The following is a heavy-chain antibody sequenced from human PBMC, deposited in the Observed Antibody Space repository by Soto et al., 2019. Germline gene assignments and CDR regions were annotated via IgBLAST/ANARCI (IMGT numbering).Heavy chain of an antibody. CDR1: GGSISSYY. CDR2: IYYSGST. D-gene: IGHD1-26*01. CDR3: EVTGGCSGSYNWFDP. J-gene: IGHJ5*02. V-gene: IGHV4-59*01. Sequence: PSETLSLTCTVSGGSISSYYWSWIRQPPGKGLEWIGYIYYSGSTNYNPSLKSRVTISVETSKNQFSLKLSSVTAADTAVYYCEVTGGCSGSYNWFDPWGQGALVTVYS.